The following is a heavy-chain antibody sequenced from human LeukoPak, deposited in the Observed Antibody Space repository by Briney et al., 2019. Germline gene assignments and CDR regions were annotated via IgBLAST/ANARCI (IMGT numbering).Heavy chain of an antibody. CDR1: GGSIGSYY. D-gene: IGHD5-24*01. CDR3: ARDPVGRWLPTYYFDY. Sequence: MASETLSLTCTVSGGSIGSYYWSWIRQPPGKGLEWIGYIYYSGSTNYNPSLKSRVTISVDTSKNQFSLKLSSVTAADTAVYYCARDPVGRWLPTYYFDYWGQGTLVTVSS. J-gene: IGHJ4*02. V-gene: IGHV4-59*01. CDR2: IYYSGST.